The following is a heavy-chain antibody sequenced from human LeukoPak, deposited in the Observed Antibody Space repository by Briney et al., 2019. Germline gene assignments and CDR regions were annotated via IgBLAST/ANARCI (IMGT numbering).Heavy chain of an antibody. J-gene: IGHJ4*02. CDR3: ARGRSSCDY. Sequence: SETLSLTCTVSGDSIRTSTYYWGWIRQPPGKGLEWIGSIHHSGSTYYSPSLKSRVTISVDTSKNQFSLKLSSVTAADTAVYYCARGRSSCDYWGQGTLVTVSS. D-gene: IGHD6-13*01. CDR2: IHHSGST. CDR1: GDSIRTSTYY. V-gene: IGHV4-39*07.